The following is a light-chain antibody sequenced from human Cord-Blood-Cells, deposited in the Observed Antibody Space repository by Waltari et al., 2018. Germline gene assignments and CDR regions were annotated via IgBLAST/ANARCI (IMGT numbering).Light chain of an antibody. CDR2: DVS. CDR3: SSYTSSSTLV. J-gene: IGLJ3*02. CDR1: SRYVGGYNY. V-gene: IGLV2-14*03. Sequence: QSALTQPASVSGSPGQSITISCTGTSRYVGGYNYVSWYQQHPGKAPTLVIYDVSNRPSGVSNRFSGSKSGNTASLTISGLQAEDEADYYCSSYTSSSTLVFGGGTKLTVL.